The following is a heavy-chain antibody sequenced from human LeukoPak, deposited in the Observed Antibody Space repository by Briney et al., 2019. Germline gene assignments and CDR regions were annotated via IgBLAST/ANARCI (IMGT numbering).Heavy chain of an antibody. D-gene: IGHD1-26*01. J-gene: IGHJ6*02. CDR2: IHYTGST. CDR3: ARTGYGRDYYGMDV. V-gene: IGHV4-4*02. Sequence: SETLSLTCAVSGSSISSSNWWSWVRQPPGKGLEWIGYIHYTGSTDYNPSLKSRVTISIDTPKNQVSLRVTSVTAADTAVYYCARTGYGRDYYGMDVWGQGTTVTVSS. CDR1: GSSISSSNW.